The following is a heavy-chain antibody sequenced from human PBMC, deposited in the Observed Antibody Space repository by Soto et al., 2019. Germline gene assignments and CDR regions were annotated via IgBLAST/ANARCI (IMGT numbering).Heavy chain of an antibody. CDR3: AKGSGTFDI. D-gene: IGHD6-13*01. CDR2: ISYDGSNK. J-gene: IGHJ3*02. V-gene: IGHV3-30*18. CDR1: GFTFSSYG. Sequence: QVQLVESGGGVVQPGRSLRLSCAASGFTFSSYGMHWVRQAPGKGLEWVAVISYDGSNKYYADSVKGRFTISRDNSENTLYLQMNSLRAEDTAVYYCAKGSGTFDIWGQGTMVTVSS.